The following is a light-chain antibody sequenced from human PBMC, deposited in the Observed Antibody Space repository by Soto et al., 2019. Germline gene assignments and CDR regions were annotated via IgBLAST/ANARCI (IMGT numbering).Light chain of an antibody. J-gene: IGLJ3*02. Sequence: QSALTQPPSASGSPGQSVTISCTGSSRDIGASNSVSWYQRHPGKAPEVIIYEVTQRPSGVPDRFSGSKSGNTASLTVSGLQAEDEADYYCGSYLDNNNWVFGGGTKVTVL. CDR3: GSYLDNNNWV. V-gene: IGLV2-8*01. CDR1: SRDIGASNS. CDR2: EVT.